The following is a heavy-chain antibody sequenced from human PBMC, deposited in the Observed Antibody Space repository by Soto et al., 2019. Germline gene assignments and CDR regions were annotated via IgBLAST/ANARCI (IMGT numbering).Heavy chain of an antibody. V-gene: IGHV1-69*13. CDR1: GYTFINYG. D-gene: IGHD1-26*01. CDR2: IIPIFGTA. Sequence: GASVKVSCKASGYTFINYGINWVRQAPGQGLEWMGGIIPIFGTANYAQKFQGRVTITADESTRTAYMELSSLRSEDTAVYYCARERVGATSTHAFDIWGQGTMVTV. J-gene: IGHJ3*02. CDR3: ARERVGATSTHAFDI.